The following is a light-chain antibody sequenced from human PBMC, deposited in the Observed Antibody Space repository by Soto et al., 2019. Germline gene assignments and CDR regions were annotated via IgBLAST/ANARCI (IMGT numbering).Light chain of an antibody. V-gene: IGKV1-27*01. CDR2: AAS. CDR1: QGIDNH. Sequence: DIQMTQSPSSLSASVGDRVTITCRASQGIDNHLAWFQQKPGKAPNLLIYAASTLQSGVPSRFTGSGSGTDFTLTISRLQPEDAAIYYCQNCKVAPFTFGGGTKVEIK. J-gene: IGKJ4*01. CDR3: QNCKVAPFT.